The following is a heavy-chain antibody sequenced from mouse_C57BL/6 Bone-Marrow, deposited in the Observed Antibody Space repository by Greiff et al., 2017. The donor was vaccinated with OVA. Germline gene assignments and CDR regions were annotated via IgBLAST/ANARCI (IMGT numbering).Heavy chain of an antibody. D-gene: IGHD2-4*01. CDR3: TRDYDYDGYWYFDV. Sequence: EVKLVESGEGLVKPGGSLKLSCAASGFTFSSYAMSWVRQTPEKRLEWVAYISSGGDYIYYADTVKGSFTISRDNARNTLYLQMSSLKSEDTAMYYCTRDYDYDGYWYFDVWGTGTTVTVSS. J-gene: IGHJ1*03. CDR2: ISSGGDYI. V-gene: IGHV5-9-1*02. CDR1: GFTFSSYA.